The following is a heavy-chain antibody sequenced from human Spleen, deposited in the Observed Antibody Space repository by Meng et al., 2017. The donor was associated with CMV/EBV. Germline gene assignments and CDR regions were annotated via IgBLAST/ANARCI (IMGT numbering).Heavy chain of an antibody. J-gene: IGHJ6*02. D-gene: IGHD4-11*01. V-gene: IGHV4-34*01. Sequence: SETLSLTCVVYGGSFSGYYWSWIRQPPGKGLEWIGEINHSGSTNYNPSLKSRVTISVDTSKNQFSLKLSSVTAADTAVYYCARDKYSNYLVAPYYYYYGMDVWGQGTTVTVSS. CDR1: GGSFSGYY. CDR2: INHSGST. CDR3: ARDKYSNYLVAPYYYYYGMDV.